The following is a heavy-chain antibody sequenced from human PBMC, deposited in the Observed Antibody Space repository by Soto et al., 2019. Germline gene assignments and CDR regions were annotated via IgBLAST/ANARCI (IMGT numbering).Heavy chain of an antibody. Sequence: EVYLVESGGGLVQPGGSLRLSCAASGFTFSDPYFDWVRQAPGKGLEWVGRIRDRVHGYTTDYAASVRGRCTISRDDSRNSLYLQMHSLKTEDTAVYYFVSGDQVYWGQGGLVTVSS. CDR3: VSGDQVY. J-gene: IGHJ4*02. CDR2: IRDRVHGYTT. V-gene: IGHV3-72*01. CDR1: GFTFSDPY.